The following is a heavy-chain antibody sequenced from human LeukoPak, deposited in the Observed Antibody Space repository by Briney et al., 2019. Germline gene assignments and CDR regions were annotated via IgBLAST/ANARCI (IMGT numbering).Heavy chain of an antibody. CDR2: IYTSGST. V-gene: IGHV4-4*07. D-gene: IGHD2-15*01. Sequence: PSETLSLTCTVSGGSISSYYWSWIRQPAGKGLEWIGRIYTSGSTEYNPSLKSRVTMSVDTSKNQFSLKLSSVTAAATAVYYCARDSVVVAATSYPDYWGQGTLVTVSS. CDR1: GGSISSYY. CDR3: ARDSVVVAATSYPDY. J-gene: IGHJ4*02.